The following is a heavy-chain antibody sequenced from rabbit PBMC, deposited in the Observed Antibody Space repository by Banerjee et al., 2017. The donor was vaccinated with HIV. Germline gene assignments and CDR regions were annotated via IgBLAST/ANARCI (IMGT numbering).Heavy chain of an antibody. D-gene: IGHD8-1*01. V-gene: IGHV1S45*01. CDR1: GFDLSNNYV. Sequence: QQQLEESGGGLVKPGGTLTLTCKASGFDLSNNYVMCWVRQAPGKGLELVACIYTGAGGTWYATWAKGRFTISKTSSTTVTLQMTNLTGADTATYFCARSPLYGGDSSYFEMWGPGTLVTVS. CDR2: IYTGAGGT. CDR3: ARSPLYGGDSSYFEM. J-gene: IGHJ4*01.